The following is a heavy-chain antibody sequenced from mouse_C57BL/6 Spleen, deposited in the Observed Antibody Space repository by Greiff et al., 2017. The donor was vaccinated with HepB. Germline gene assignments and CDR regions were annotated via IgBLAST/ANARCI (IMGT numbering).Heavy chain of an antibody. Sequence: EVKLVESGGGLVQPGGSLSLSCAASGFTFTDYYMSWVRQPPGKALEWLGFIRNKANGYTTEYSASVKGRFTISRDNSQSILYLQMNALRAEDSATYYCARYEGSYAMDDWGQGTSVTVSS. CDR2: IRNKANGYTT. V-gene: IGHV7-3*01. D-gene: IGHD1-1*01. CDR1: GFTFTDYY. J-gene: IGHJ4*01. CDR3: ARYEGSYAMDD.